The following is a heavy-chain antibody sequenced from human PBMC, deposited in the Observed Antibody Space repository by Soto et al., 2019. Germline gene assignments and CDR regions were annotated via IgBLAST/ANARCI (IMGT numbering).Heavy chain of an antibody. CDR2: ISGSGGST. D-gene: IGHD6-25*01. CDR3: AKGTATELYYYYYMDV. V-gene: IGHV3-23*01. Sequence: PGGSLRLSCAASGFTFSSYAMSWVRQAPGKGLEWVSAISGSGGSTYYADSVKGRFTISRDNSKNTLYLQMNSLRAEDTAVYYCAKGTATELYYYYYMDVWGKGTTVTVSS. CDR1: GFTFSSYA. J-gene: IGHJ6*03.